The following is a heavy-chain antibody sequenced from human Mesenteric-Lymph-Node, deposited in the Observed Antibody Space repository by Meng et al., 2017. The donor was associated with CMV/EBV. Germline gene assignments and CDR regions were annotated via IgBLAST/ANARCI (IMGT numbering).Heavy chain of an antibody. Sequence: GGSLRLSCVASGFMFNNYAMHWVRQAPGKGLEYVSVISGNGVSTYYADSVKGRFTISRDNSKNTLYLQAGSLSAEDMAVYFCARGMGGPGSDTFDLWGQGTLVTVSS. J-gene: IGHJ3*01. CDR3: ARGMGGPGSDTFDL. CDR1: GFMFNNYA. V-gene: IGHV3-64*02. D-gene: IGHD1-26*01. CDR2: ISGNGVST.